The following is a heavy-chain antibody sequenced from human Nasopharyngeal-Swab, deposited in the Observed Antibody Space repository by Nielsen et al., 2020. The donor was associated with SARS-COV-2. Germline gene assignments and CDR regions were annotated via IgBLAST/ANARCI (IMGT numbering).Heavy chain of an antibody. CDR1: GFTFDDYG. Sequence: GESLKISCAASGFTFDDYGMSWVRQAPGKGLEWVSGISWNSGSIGYADSVKGRFTISRDNAKNSLYLQMNSLRAEDTALYYCALLSSGWYPTPPFDYWGQGTLVTVSS. J-gene: IGHJ4*02. CDR2: ISWNSGSI. D-gene: IGHD6-19*01. V-gene: IGHV3-20*04. CDR3: ALLSSGWYPTPPFDY.